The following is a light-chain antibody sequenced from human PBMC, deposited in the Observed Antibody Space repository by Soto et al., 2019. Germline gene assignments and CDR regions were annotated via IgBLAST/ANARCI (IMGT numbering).Light chain of an antibody. J-gene: IGLJ1*01. CDR2: GNS. CDR3: QSYDSSLSGYV. V-gene: IGLV2-18*02. CDR1: ISEVGFYAR. Sequence: SALTEPPSVSGSRGQSVTSSCTGTISEVGFYARVSWYQQVPGTAPKHLIYGNSNRPSGDTDRFSGSKSGTSASLAITGLQAEDEADYYCQSYDSSLSGYVFGTGTKVTVL.